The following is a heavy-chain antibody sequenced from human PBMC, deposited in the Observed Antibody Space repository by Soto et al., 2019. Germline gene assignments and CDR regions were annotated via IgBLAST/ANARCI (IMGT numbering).Heavy chain of an antibody. D-gene: IGHD3-22*01. CDR2: IWYDGSNK. J-gene: IGHJ4*02. CDR3: ARDLHDSSGYWAYYFDY. Sequence: QVQLVESGGGVVQPGRSLRLSCAASGFTFSSYGMHWVRQAPGKGLDWVAIIWYDGSNKYYADSVKGRFTISRDNSKNTLYLQMTSLRAEDTAVYYCARDLHDSSGYWAYYFDYWGQGTLVTVSS. V-gene: IGHV3-33*01. CDR1: GFTFSSYG.